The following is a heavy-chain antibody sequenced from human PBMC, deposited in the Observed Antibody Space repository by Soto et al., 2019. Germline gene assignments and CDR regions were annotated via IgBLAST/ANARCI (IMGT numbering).Heavy chain of an antibody. CDR1: GGSISSGGYS. D-gene: IGHD4-17*01. Sequence: QLQLQESGSGLVKPSQTLSLTCAVSGGSISSGGYSWSWIRQPPGKGLECIGYIYHSGSTYYNPSLKSRVTISVARSTNQFSLKLTSVTAADTAVYYCARAMTTGTTFDYWGQGTLVTVSS. J-gene: IGHJ4*02. V-gene: IGHV4-30-2*01. CDR2: IYHSGST. CDR3: ARAMTTGTTFDY.